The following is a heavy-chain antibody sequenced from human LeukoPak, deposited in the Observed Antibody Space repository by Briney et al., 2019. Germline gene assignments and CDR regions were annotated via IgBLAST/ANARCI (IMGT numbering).Heavy chain of an antibody. CDR1: GFTFSSYS. J-gene: IGHJ4*02. D-gene: IGHD4-17*01. Sequence: GGSLRLSCAASGFTFSSYSMNWVRQAPGKGLEWVSSISSSSSYIYYADSVKGRFTISRDNAKNSLYLQMNSLRAEDTAVYCCARDLNGDYAFDYWGQGTLVTVSS. CDR2: ISSSSSYI. CDR3: ARDLNGDYAFDY. V-gene: IGHV3-21*01.